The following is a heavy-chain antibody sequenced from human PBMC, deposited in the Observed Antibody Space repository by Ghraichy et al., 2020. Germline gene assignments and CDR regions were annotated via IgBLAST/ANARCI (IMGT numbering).Heavy chain of an antibody. J-gene: IGHJ2*01. D-gene: IGHD1-26*01. CDR1: GGSFSGYY. CDR3: ARRWVSLTRKYFDL. Sequence: SQTLSLTCAVYGGSFSGYYWSWIRQTPGKGLECIGEINHSGSTNYNPSLKSRVTILVDTSKNQFSLKLSSVTAADTAVYYCARRWVSLTRKYFDLWGRGTLVTVSS. CDR2: INHSGST. V-gene: IGHV4-34*01.